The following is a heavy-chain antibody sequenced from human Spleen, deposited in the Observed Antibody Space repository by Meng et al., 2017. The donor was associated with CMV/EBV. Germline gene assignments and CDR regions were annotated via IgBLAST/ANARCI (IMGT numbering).Heavy chain of an antibody. Sequence: CAVCGLTFSHAWMGWVRQAPGKGLEWVGRIKSTTDGGTTDYAAPVKGRFTISRDDSKNTVHLQMNSLKSEDTAVYYCATTQVGAPDYWGQGTLVTVSS. CDR2: IKSTTDGGTT. D-gene: IGHD1-26*01. CDR1: GLTFSHAW. V-gene: IGHV3-15*01. CDR3: ATTQVGAPDY. J-gene: IGHJ4*02.